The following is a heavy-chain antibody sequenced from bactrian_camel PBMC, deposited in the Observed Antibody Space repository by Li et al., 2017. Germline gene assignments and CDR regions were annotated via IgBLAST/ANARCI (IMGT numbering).Heavy chain of an antibody. CDR2: ISGDGTGT. CDR1: GFTFSRYD. V-gene: IGHV3S10*01. CDR3: VIPGERDSEGVENNY. Sequence: VQLVESGGGLVQPGGSQRLSCVASGFTFSRYDLTWVRQVPGKGLEWVSAISGDGTGTYYTDSVKGRFTISRDNAENMVYLQMNSLKSDDTAVYYCVIPGERDSEGVENNYWGQGAQVTV. J-gene: IGHJ4*01.